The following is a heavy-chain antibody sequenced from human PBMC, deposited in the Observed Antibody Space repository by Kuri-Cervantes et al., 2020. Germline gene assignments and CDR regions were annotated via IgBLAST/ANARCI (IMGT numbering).Heavy chain of an antibody. CDR1: GFTFSSYW. V-gene: IGHV3-7*05. CDR2: IKQDGSEK. Sequence: GGSLRLSCAASGFTFSSYWMSWVRQAPGKGLEWVANIKQDGSEKYYVDSVKGRFTISRDNAKNSLYLQMNSLRAEDTALYYCAKEYYYDSSGWYWYFDLWGRGTLVTVSS. D-gene: IGHD3-22*01. J-gene: IGHJ2*01. CDR3: AKEYYYDSSGWYWYFDL.